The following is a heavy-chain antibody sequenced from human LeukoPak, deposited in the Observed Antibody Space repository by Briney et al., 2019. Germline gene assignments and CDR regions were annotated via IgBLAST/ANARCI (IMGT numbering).Heavy chain of an antibody. J-gene: IGHJ6*02. CDR2: ISISGSTI. D-gene: IGHD3-9*01. Sequence: GGSLRLSCAASGFTFSDYCMSWIRQAPGKGLEWVSYISISGSTIYDADSVKGRFTISRDNAKNSLYLQMNSLRAEDTAVYYCAKDLRGRYFDWLYYGMDVWGQGTTVTVSS. V-gene: IGHV3-11*04. CDR3: AKDLRGRYFDWLYYGMDV. CDR1: GFTFSDYC.